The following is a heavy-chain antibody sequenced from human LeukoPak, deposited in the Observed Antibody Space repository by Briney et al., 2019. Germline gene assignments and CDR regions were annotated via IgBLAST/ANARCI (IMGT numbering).Heavy chain of an antibody. CDR2: ISSSSSYI. Sequence: GGSLRLSCAASGFTFSSYSMNWVRQAPGKGLEWVSSISSSSSYIYYADSVKGRFTISRDNSKNTLYLQMNSLRAEDTAVYYCAKADGYSYGRYYFDYWGQGTLVTVSS. J-gene: IGHJ4*02. CDR3: AKADGYSYGRYYFDY. D-gene: IGHD5-18*01. CDR1: GFTFSSYS. V-gene: IGHV3-21*04.